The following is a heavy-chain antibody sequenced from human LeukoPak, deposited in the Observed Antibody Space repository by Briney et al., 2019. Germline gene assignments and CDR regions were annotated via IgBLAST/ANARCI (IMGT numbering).Heavy chain of an antibody. V-gene: IGHV4-34*01. CDR2: INHSGST. J-gene: IGHJ6*02. D-gene: IGHD4-11*01. CDR1: GGSFSGYY. Sequence: TSETLSLTCAVHGGSFSGYYWSWIRQPPGKGLEWIGEINHSGSTNYNPSLKSRVTISVDTSKNQFSLKLSSVTAADTAVYYCARAPYSNYYYGMDVWGQGTTVTVSS. CDR3: ARAPYSNYYYGMDV.